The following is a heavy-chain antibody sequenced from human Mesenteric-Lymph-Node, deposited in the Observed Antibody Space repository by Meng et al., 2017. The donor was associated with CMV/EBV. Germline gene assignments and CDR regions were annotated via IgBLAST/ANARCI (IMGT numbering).Heavy chain of an antibody. J-gene: IGHJ4*02. D-gene: IGHD3-3*01. V-gene: IGHV3-7*01. CDR2: IKQDGSEK. Sequence: GESLKISCEASGFSFSSYWMSWVRQAPGKGLEWVANIKQDGSEKYYVDSVKGRFTISRDNAKNSLYLQMNSLRAEDTAVYYCAREAGAITIFGVVQYYFDSWGQGTLVTVSS. CDR3: AREAGAITIFGVVQYYFDS. CDR1: GFSFSSYW.